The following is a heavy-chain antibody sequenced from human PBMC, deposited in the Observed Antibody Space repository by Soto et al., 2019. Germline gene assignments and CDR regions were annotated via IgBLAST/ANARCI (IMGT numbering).Heavy chain of an antibody. J-gene: IGHJ3*02. D-gene: IGHD3-3*01. CDR2: ISSSGSII. Sequence: GGSLRLSCAASGFTFSDYYMSWIRQAPGKGLEWVSYISSSGSIIYYADSVKGRFTISRDNAKNSLYLQMNSLRAEDTAVYYCASSGETHYDFWSGYQGGDAFDIWGQGTMVTVSS. CDR1: GFTFSDYY. V-gene: IGHV3-11*01. CDR3: ASSGETHYDFWSGYQGGDAFDI.